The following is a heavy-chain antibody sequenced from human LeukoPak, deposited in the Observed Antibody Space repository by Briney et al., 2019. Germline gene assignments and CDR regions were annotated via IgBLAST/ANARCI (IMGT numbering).Heavy chain of an antibody. V-gene: IGHV4-59*01. D-gene: IGHD3-9*01. CDR3: ARDSAYYDILTGYQSGGAFDI. CDR1: GGSISSYY. J-gene: IGHJ3*02. Sequence: PSETLSLTCTVSGGSISSYYWSWIRQPPGKGLEWIGYIYYSGSTNYNPSLKSRVTISVDTSKNQFSLKLSSVTAADTAVYYCARDSAYYDILTGYQSGGAFDIWGQGTMVTVSS. CDR2: IYYSGST.